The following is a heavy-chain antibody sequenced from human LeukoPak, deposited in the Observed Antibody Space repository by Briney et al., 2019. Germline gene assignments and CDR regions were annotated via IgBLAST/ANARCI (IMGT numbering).Heavy chain of an antibody. CDR1: GFTFSSYA. CDR2: ISYDGSNK. V-gene: IGHV3-30-3*01. Sequence: GGSLRLSCAASGFTFSSYAMHWVRQAPGKGLEWVAVISYDGSNKYYADSVKGRFTISRDNSKNTLYLQMNSLRAEDTAVYYCARDKGLSSGWYYFPYYYYGMDVWGQGTTVTVSS. J-gene: IGHJ6*02. D-gene: IGHD6-19*01. CDR3: ARDKGLSSGWYYFPYYYYGMDV.